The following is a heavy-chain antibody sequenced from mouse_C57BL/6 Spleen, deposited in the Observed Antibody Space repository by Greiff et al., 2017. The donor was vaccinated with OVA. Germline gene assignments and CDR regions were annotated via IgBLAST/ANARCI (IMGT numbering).Heavy chain of an antibody. D-gene: IGHD1-1*01. V-gene: IGHV1-52*01. Sequence: QVHVKQPGAELVRPGSSVKLSCKASGYTFTSYWMHWVKQRPIQGLEWIGNIDPSDSETHYNQKFKDKATLTVDKSSSTAYMQLSSLTSEDSAVYYCARGTTTPGYWGQGTTLTVSS. CDR1: GYTFTSYW. CDR3: ARGTTTPGY. CDR2: IDPSDSET. J-gene: IGHJ2*01.